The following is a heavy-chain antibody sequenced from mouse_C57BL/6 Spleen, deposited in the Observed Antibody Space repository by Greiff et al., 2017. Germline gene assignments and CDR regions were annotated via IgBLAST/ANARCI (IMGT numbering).Heavy chain of an antibody. CDR3: ARRYYGSSYWFAY. CDR2: IDPSDSYT. CDR1: GYTFTSYW. V-gene: IGHV1-50*01. J-gene: IGHJ3*01. Sequence: VKLQQPGAELVKPGASVKLSCKASGYTFTSYWMQWVKQRPGQGLEWIGEIDPSDSYTNYNQKFKGKATLTVDTSSSTAYMQLSSLTSEDSAVYYCARRYYGSSYWFAYWGQGTLVTVSA. D-gene: IGHD1-1*01.